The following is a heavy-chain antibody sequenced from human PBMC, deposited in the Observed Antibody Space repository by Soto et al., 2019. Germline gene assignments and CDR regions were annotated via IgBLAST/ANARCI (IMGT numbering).Heavy chain of an antibody. V-gene: IGHV4-34*01. Sequence: QVQLQQWGAGLLKPSETLSLTCAVHGGSFTGYYWSWIRQTPGKGLEWIGQINHSGITNYNPSLKSRVTISLDTSKNQFYLTMTSVTVADTAFYYCTRVPIMYYGAGTYGSFDSWGQGTLVTVSS. D-gene: IGHD3-10*01. CDR3: TRVPIMYYGAGTYGSFDS. J-gene: IGHJ4*02. CDR2: INHSGIT. CDR1: GGSFTGYY.